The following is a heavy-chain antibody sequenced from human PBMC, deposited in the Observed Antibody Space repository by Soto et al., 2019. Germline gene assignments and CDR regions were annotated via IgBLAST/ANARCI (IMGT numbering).Heavy chain of an antibody. CDR1: GGSFSGYY. CDR2: INHSGST. J-gene: IGHJ6*02. D-gene: IGHD3-3*01. CDR3: ARDNYDFWSGSYYYYYYGMDV. Sequence: SETLSLTCAVYGGSFSGYYWSWIRQPPGKGLEWIGEINHSGSTNYNPSLKSRVTISVDTSKDQFSLKLSSVTAADTAVYYCARDNYDFWSGSYYYYYYGMDVWGQGTTVTVSS. V-gene: IGHV4-34*01.